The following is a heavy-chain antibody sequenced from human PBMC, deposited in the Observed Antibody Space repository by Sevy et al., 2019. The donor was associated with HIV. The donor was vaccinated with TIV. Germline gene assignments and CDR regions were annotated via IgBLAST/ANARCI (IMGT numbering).Heavy chain of an antibody. D-gene: IGHD3-10*02. Sequence: LSLTCAASGFTFSSHAMHWVRQAPGKGLEWVAAISYDGSSKYYADSVKGRFTISRDDSKNTLYLQMISLRAGDTAVYYCSRDGGYSVNFLPGGYWGQGTLVTVSS. CDR1: GFTFSSHA. CDR2: ISYDGSSK. V-gene: IGHV3-30-3*01. CDR3: SRDGGYSVNFLPGGY. J-gene: IGHJ4*02.